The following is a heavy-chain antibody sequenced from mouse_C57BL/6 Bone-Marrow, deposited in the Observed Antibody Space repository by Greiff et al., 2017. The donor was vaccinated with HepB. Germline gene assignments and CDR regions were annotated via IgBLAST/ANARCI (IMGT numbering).Heavy chain of an antibody. Sequence: VKLQESGPGLVAPSQSLSITCTVSGFSLTRYGVDWVRQPPGKGLEWLGVIWGGGSTNYNSALMSRLSISKDNSKSQVFLKMNSLQTDDTAMYYCAKRGLLRSLAYWGQGTLVTVSA. J-gene: IGHJ3*01. CDR3: AKRGLLRSLAY. CDR2: IWGGGST. D-gene: IGHD1-1*01. CDR1: GFSLTRYG. V-gene: IGHV2-9*01.